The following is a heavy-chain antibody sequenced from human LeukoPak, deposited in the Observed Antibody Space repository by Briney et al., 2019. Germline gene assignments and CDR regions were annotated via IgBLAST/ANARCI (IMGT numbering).Heavy chain of an antibody. J-gene: IGHJ5*02. CDR2: IYTSGST. Sequence: SETLSLTCTVSGGSISSYYWSWIRQPAGKGLEWIGRIYTSGSTNYNPSLKSRVTMSVDTSKNQFSLKLSSVTAADTAVYYCAKTEPGIAAAGANWFDPWGQGTLVTVSS. V-gene: IGHV4-4*07. D-gene: IGHD6-13*01. CDR1: GGSISSYY. CDR3: AKTEPGIAAAGANWFDP.